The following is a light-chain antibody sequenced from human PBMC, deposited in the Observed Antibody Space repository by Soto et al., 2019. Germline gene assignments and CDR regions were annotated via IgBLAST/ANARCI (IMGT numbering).Light chain of an antibody. CDR3: GTWDSSLSAVL. V-gene: IGLV1-51*01. Sequence: QSVLTQPPSVSAAPGQRVTISCSGSNSNIDNNYVSWFQQLPGTAPKLLIYDNNKRPSGIPDRFSGSKSGTSATLGITGLQTGDEAHYYCGTWDSSLSAVLFGGVTKLTVL. J-gene: IGLJ2*01. CDR1: NSNIDNNY. CDR2: DNN.